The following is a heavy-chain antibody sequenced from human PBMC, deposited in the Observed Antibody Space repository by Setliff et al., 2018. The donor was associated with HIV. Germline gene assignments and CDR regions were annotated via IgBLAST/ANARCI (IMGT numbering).Heavy chain of an antibody. CDR3: ARREYYDLEMA. CDR2: VYPHNSQI. Sequence: GESLKISCKDSGYRFTNYWIGWVRQMPGKGLEWMGIVYPHNSQIIYSPSFQGQVTISADKSTNTIYLQWGSLRASDTAIYFCARREYYDLEMAWGQGTLVTVSS. D-gene: IGHD3-16*01. J-gene: IGHJ5*02. V-gene: IGHV5-51*01. CDR1: GYRFTNYW.